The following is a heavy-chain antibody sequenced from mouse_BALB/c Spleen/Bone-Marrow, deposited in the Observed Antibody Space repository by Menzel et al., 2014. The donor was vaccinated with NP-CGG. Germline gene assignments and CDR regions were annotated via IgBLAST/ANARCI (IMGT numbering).Heavy chain of an antibody. V-gene: IGHV1S56*01. J-gene: IGHJ2*01. Sequence: QVQLQHSGPELVKPGALVKISCKTSGYTFTSYDINWVKQRPGQGLEWIGWIYPGDGSTKYNEKFKGKATLTADKSSSTAYMQLSSLTSENSAVYLCARGRRTYYFDYWGQGTTLTVSS. CDR1: GYTFTSYD. CDR2: IYPGDGST. CDR3: ARGRRTYYFDY.